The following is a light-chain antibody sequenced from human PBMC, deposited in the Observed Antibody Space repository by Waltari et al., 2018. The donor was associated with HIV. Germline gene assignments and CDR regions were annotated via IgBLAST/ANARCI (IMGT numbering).Light chain of an antibody. V-gene: IGLV1-47*01. Sequence: QSVLPQPPSASGPPVRRVTFSCSGSSTNIRSKILYWYQHLPGTATKLLIYRNNQRPSGVPDRFSGSKSGTSASLASSGLRSEDEADYYCAAWDDSLSGVVFGGGTKLTVL. CDR3: AAWDDSLSGVV. J-gene: IGLJ2*01. CDR1: STNIRSKI. CDR2: RNN.